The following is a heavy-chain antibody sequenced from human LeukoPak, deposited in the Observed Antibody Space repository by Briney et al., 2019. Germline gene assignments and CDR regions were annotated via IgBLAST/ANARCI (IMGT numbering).Heavy chain of an antibody. J-gene: IGHJ6*03. V-gene: IGHV4-39*07. CDR2: IFYSGST. CDR1: SGSISTSNYY. D-gene: IGHD2-2*01. Sequence: SETLSLTCTVSSGSISTSNYYWGWVRQPPGRALEWIGNIFYSGSTYYSPSLKSRVAISLDTSRNQFSLKLNSVTAEDTAVYYCARDRVVPAAMSSYYMDVWGKGTTVTISS. CDR3: ARDRVVPAAMSSYYMDV.